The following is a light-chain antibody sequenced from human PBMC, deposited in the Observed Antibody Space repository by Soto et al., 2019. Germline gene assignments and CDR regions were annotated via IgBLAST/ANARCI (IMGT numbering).Light chain of an antibody. J-gene: IGKJ1*01. CDR2: GAS. CDR1: QSVSSN. CDR3: QHYNNWPPWT. V-gene: IGKV3-15*01. Sequence: IVMTQSPATLSVSPGERATLSCRASQSVSSNLAWYQQKPGQTPMLLIYGASTRATGIPARFSGSGSGTDFTLTISSLQSEDFAVYYCQHYNNWPPWTFGQGTKVEIK.